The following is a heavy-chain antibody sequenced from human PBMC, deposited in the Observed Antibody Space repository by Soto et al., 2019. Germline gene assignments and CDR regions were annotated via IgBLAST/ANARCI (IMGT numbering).Heavy chain of an antibody. CDR1: GFTFSSYG. CDR2: IWYDGSNK. CDR3: ARDLIAAADKRYYYYYVMDV. D-gene: IGHD6-13*01. Sequence: GGSLRLSCAASGFTFSSYGMHWVRQAPGKGLEWVAVIWYDGSNKYYADSVKGRFTISRDNSKNTLYLQMNSLRAEDTAVYYCARDLIAAADKRYYYYYVMDVCGQGTTVTVSS. V-gene: IGHV3-33*01. J-gene: IGHJ6*02.